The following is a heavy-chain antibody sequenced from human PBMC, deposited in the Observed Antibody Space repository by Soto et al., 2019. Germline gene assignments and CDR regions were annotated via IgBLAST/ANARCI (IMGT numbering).Heavy chain of an antibody. Sequence: HPGGSLRLSCSASGFTFSSYAMHWVRQAPGKGLEYVSAISSNGGSTYYADSVKGRFTISRDNSKNTLYLQMSSLRAEDTAVYYCVKIMGGYSYYYGMDVWGQGTTVTVSS. V-gene: IGHV3-64D*06. CDR1: GFTFSSYA. J-gene: IGHJ6*02. CDR3: VKIMGGYSYYYGMDV. CDR2: ISSNGGST. D-gene: IGHD5-18*01.